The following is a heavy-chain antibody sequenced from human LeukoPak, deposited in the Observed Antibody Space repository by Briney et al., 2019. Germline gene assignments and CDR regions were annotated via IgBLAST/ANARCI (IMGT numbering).Heavy chain of an antibody. D-gene: IGHD5-12*01. V-gene: IGHV5-51*01. Sequence: GESLKISCKGSGYTFTSYWIGWVRQMPGKGLEWMGIIYPGDSDTKYSPSFQGQVTISADKSISTAYLQWSSLKASDTAMYYCARRLYSGDEAYDYWGQGTLVTVSS. CDR3: ARRLYSGDEAYDY. CDR1: GYTFTSYW. CDR2: IYPGDSDT. J-gene: IGHJ4*02.